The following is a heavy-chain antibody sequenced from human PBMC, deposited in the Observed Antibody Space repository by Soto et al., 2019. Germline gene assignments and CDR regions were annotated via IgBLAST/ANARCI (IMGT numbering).Heavy chain of an antibody. D-gene: IGHD1-26*01. CDR2: ISAYNANA. CDR1: GYTFRNFG. J-gene: IGHJ4*02. Sequence: QIQLLQSGAEVKKPGASVKVTCKASGYTFRNFGISWVRQAPGQGLEWMGWISAYNANANYAQKFQGRLTMTADTSTSTAYMALRSLRSNHTAVYYCARENSYFDYWGQGTLVTVPS. CDR3: ARENSYFDY. V-gene: IGHV1-18*01.